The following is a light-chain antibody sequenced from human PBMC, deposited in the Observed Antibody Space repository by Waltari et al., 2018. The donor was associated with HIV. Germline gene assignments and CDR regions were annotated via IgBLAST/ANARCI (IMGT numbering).Light chain of an antibody. Sequence: DIQMTQSPSSLSASVGDRVTITCRASQSISSYLNWYQKKPGKAPKLLIYAASILQRGVPSRVSGSGSETDFTLTISSLQPEDFATYYCQQSYSTPRTFGQGTKLEIK. CDR2: AAS. V-gene: IGKV1-39*01. J-gene: IGKJ2*01. CDR3: QQSYSTPRT. CDR1: QSISSY.